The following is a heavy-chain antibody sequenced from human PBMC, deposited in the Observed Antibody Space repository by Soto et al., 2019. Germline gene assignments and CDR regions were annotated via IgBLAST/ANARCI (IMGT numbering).Heavy chain of an antibody. D-gene: IGHD6-13*01. CDR2: ISYDGSNK. Sequence: QVQLVESGGGVVQPGRSLRLSCAASGFTFSSYAMHWVRQAPGKGLEWVAVISYDGSNKYYADSVKGRFTISRDNSKYTMYLQMNGLGAEDTAWYYCARAIVRGQLVRIDYCAMVGWGQGSTVIVSS. CDR3: ARAIVRGQLVRIDYCAMVG. J-gene: IGHJ6*02. CDR1: GFTFSSYA. V-gene: IGHV3-30-3*01.